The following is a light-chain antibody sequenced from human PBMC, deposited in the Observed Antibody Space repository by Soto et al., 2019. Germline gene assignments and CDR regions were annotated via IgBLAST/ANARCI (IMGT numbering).Light chain of an antibody. V-gene: IGKV3-15*01. CDR2: GAS. J-gene: IGKJ3*01. CDR1: QSVSSS. Sequence: EIVLTQSPATLSVSPGERATLSCRASQSVSSSLAWYQQRPGQPPRLLIYGASIRATGVPARFSGSGSGTEFTLTISSLQSEDFAVYYCQQYNNWPLFGPGTKVDVK. CDR3: QQYNNWPL.